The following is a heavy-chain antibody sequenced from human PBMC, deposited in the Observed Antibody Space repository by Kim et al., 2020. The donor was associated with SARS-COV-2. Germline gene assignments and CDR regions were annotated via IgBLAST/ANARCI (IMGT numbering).Heavy chain of an antibody. V-gene: IGHV3-21*01. CDR2: ISRSSNYI. CDR3: ARDRTTGTTYGFDA. Sequence: GGSLRLSCAATGFTFSTYSMNWVRQAPGKGLEWVSSISRSSNYIYYADSVKGRFTIARDNAKNSLYLQMSSLRAEDTAVSYCARDRTTGTTYGFDAWGQG. D-gene: IGHD1-1*01. J-gene: IGHJ4*02. CDR1: GFTFSTYS.